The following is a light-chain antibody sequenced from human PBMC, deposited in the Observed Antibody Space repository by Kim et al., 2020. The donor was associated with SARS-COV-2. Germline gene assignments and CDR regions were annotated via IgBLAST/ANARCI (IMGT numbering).Light chain of an antibody. CDR1: QSINTY. CDR3: QQSYSTLRT. J-gene: IGKJ1*01. CDR2: GAS. V-gene: IGKV1-39*01. Sequence: DIQMTQSPSSLSASVGDRVTITCRASQSINTYLNWYQQKPGKATKLLIYGASTLQSEVPSRFSGSGSGTDFTLTITSLQPEDFATYYCQQSYSTLRTFGQGTKVDIK.